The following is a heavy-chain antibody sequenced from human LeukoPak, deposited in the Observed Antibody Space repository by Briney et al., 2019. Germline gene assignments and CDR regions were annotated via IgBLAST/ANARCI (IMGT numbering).Heavy chain of an antibody. J-gene: IGHJ4*02. D-gene: IGHD3-22*01. CDR1: GGSISSSSYY. CDR3: ARHWGEFDSSGYYDY. V-gene: IGHV4-39*01. Sequence: PSETLSLTCTVSGGSISSSSYYWGWIRQPPGKGLEWIGSIYYSGSTYYNPSLKSRVTISVDTSKNQFSLKLSSVTAADTAVYYCARHWGEFDSSGYYDYWGQGTLLTVSS. CDR2: IYYSGST.